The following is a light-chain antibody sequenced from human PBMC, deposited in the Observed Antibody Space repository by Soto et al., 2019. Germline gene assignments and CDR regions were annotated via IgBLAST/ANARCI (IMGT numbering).Light chain of an antibody. CDR2: KDN. CDR1: SGSIASNY. J-gene: IGLJ2*01. V-gene: IGLV6-57*04. CDR3: QSYDSNTVV. Sequence: NFMLTQPLSVSESPGKTVIISCTRSSGSIASNYVQWHQQRPGSAPTTMIYKDNQRPSGVPDRFSGSIDSSSNSASLTISGLKTEDEADYYCQSYDSNTVVFGGGTKLTVL.